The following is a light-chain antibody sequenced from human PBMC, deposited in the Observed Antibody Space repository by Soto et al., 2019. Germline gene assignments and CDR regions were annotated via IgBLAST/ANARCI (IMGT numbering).Light chain of an antibody. Sequence: EIVMTQSPATLSVSPGESATLSCRASQSVNSNLAWYQQMPGQAPRLLIYGASTRATGIPARFSGSGSGTEFTLTISSLQSEDFAVYYCQQYHNWPPWTFGQGTKVDIK. V-gene: IGKV3D-15*01. CDR3: QQYHNWPPWT. CDR2: GAS. J-gene: IGKJ1*01. CDR1: QSVNSN.